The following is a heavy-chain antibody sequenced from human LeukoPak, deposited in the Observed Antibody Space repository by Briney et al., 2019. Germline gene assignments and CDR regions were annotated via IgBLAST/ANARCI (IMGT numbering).Heavy chain of an antibody. CDR3: TSNFGYYYGMDV. Sequence: VKPGGSLRLSCAASGFTFSNAWMSWVRQAPGKGLEWVGRIKSKTDGGTTDYAAPVKGRFTISRDDSKNTLYLQMNSLKTEDTAVYYCTSNFGYYYGMDVWGQGTTVIVSS. CDR1: GFTFSNAW. V-gene: IGHV3-15*01. D-gene: IGHD3-10*01. CDR2: IKSKTDGGTT. J-gene: IGHJ6*02.